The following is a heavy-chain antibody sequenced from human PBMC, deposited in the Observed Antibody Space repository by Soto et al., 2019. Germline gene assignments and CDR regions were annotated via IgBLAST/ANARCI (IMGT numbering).Heavy chain of an antibody. CDR2: ISYDGSNK. Sequence: QVQLVESGGGVVQPGRSLTLSCAASGFSFGSYAMHWVRQAPGKGLEWVALISYDGSNKYYADSVKGRFTISRDNSKNTRNLQMNSLRAEDTAVYYCERCSGTSCHLGSDYWGQGTLVTVSS. CDR3: ERCSGTSCHLGSDY. J-gene: IGHJ4*02. D-gene: IGHD2-2*01. V-gene: IGHV3-30-3*01. CDR1: GFSFGSYA.